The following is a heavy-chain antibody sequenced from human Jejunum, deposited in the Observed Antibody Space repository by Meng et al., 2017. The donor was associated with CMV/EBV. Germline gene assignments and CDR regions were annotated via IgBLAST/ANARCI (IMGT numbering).Heavy chain of an antibody. V-gene: IGHV4-61*07. CDR1: GGSVSSGSYY. CDR2: IYYSGST. J-gene: IGHJ6*02. D-gene: IGHD2-15*01. CDR3: ARRYPNYYYGMDV. Sequence: GGSVSSGSYYWSWIRQPPGKGLEWIGYIYYSGSTRYSPSLKSRVTMSVDTSKSQFSLKLSSVTAADTAVYYCARRYPNYYYGMDVWGQGTTVTVSS.